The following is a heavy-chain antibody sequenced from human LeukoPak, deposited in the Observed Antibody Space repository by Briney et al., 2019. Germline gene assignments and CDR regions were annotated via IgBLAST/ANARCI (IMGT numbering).Heavy chain of an antibody. V-gene: IGHV3-48*02. Sequence: AGGSLRLSCAASGYTFSTYSMNWVRQAPGKGLEWVSYIGSSSITIYYADSVKGRFTISRDNAKNSLYLQINSLRDEDTAVYYCARNPRGSGSYFVDYWGQGTLVTVSS. D-gene: IGHD3-10*01. CDR2: IGSSSITI. CDR1: GYTFSTYS. CDR3: ARNPRGSGSYFVDY. J-gene: IGHJ4*02.